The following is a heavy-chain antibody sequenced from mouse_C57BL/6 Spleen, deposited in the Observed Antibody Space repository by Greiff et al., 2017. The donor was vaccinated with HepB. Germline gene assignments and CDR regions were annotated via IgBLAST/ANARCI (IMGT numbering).Heavy chain of an antibody. Sequence: VKLVESGPGLVAPSQSLSITCTVSGFSLTSYAISWVRQPPGKGLEWLGVIWTGGGTNYNSALKSRLSISKDNSKSQVFLKMNSLQTDDTARYYCARKRYYGSYWYFDVWGTGTTVTVSS. CDR2: IWTGGGT. D-gene: IGHD1-1*01. J-gene: IGHJ1*03. CDR1: GFSLTSYA. V-gene: IGHV2-9-1*01. CDR3: ARKRYYGSYWYFDV.